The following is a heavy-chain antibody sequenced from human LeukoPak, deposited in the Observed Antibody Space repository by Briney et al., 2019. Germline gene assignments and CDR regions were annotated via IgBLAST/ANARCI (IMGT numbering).Heavy chain of an antibody. D-gene: IGHD6-13*01. V-gene: IGHV3-9*01. J-gene: IGHJ4*02. CDR1: GFTFDDYA. CDR3: AKGSSWYSPFDY. CDR2: ITWNSGSI. Sequence: GGSLRLSCAASGFTFDDYAMHWVRQAPGKGLEWVSGITWNSGSIGYAGSVKGRFTISRDNAKNSLYLQMNSLRAEDTALYYCAKGSSWYSPFDYWGQGTLVTVSS.